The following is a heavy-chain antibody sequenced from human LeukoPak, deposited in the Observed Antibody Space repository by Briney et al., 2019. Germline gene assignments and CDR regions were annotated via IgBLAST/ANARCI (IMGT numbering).Heavy chain of an antibody. CDR1: GGSISSSNW. D-gene: IGHD6-19*01. V-gene: IGHV4-4*02. J-gene: IGHJ4*02. CDR2: IYHSGST. Sequence: PSGTLSLTRAVSGGSISSSNWWSWVRQPPGKGLEWIGEIYHSGSTNYNPSLKSRVTISVDKSKNQFSLKLSSVTAADTAVYYCARVRSSGWYVYDYWGQGTLVTVSS. CDR3: ARVRSSGWYVYDY.